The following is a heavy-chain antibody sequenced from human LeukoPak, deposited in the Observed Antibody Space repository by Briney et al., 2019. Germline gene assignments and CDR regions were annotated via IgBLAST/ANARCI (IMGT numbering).Heavy chain of an antibody. Sequence: GASLKGSCKASGYTFTGYYMHWVRQAPGQGLEWMGWINPNSGGTNYAQKFQGRVTMTRDTSISTAYMELSRLRSDDTAVYYCARASPLTGSLFDYWGQGTLVTVSS. CDR2: INPNSGGT. CDR1: GYTFTGYY. CDR3: ARASPLTGSLFDY. J-gene: IGHJ4*02. V-gene: IGHV1-2*02. D-gene: IGHD7-27*01.